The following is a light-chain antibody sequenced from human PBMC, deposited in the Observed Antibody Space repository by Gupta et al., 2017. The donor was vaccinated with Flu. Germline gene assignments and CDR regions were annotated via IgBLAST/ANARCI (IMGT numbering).Light chain of an antibody. CDR3: QQYGGSPST. CDR1: QSVSSSY. J-gene: IGKJ1*01. V-gene: IGKV3-20*01. CDR2: GAS. Sequence: EIVLTQSPGTLSLSPGERATLSCRASQSVSSSYLAWYQQKPGQAPRLLIYGASSRATGIPDRLSGSGSGTDFTLTISSLEPEDFAVYYCQQYGGSPSTFGQGTKVEIK.